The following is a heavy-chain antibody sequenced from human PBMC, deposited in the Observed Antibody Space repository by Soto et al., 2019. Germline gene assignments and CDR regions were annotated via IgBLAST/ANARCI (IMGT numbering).Heavy chain of an antibody. CDR2: LVPFFGKS. CDR1: GDTFIISA. J-gene: IGHJ4*02. V-gene: IGHV1-69*01. D-gene: IGHD6-6*01. CDR3: ARALGGAAPVDY. Sequence: QVQLAQSGAEVRKPGSSVKVSCKASGDTFIISAITWVRQAPGQGLEWVGGLVPFFGKSKYGPKFEGRVTFTADESTRTAYMELSHLTSDDTAVYYCARALGGAAPVDYWGQGTLVTVSS.